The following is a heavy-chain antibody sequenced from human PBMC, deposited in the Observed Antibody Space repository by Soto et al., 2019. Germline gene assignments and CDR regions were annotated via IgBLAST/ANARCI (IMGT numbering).Heavy chain of an antibody. CDR1: GFTFSSYS. V-gene: IGHV3-21*01. Sequence: GGSLRLSXAASGFTFSSYSMNWVRQAPGKGLEWVSSISSSSSYIYYADSVKGRFTISRDNAKNSLYLQMNSLRAEDTAVYYCARDGGSVRVRGVIAVAKPYYYYGMDVWGQGTTVTVSS. D-gene: IGHD3-10*01. J-gene: IGHJ6*02. CDR2: ISSSSSYI. CDR3: ARDGGSVRVRGVIAVAKPYYYYGMDV.